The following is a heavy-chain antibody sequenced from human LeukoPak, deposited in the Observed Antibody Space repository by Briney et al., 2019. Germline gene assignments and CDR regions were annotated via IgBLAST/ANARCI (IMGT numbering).Heavy chain of an antibody. D-gene: IGHD3-10*01. CDR2: ISAYNGNT. Sequence: GASVKVSCKASGYTFTSYGISWVRQAPGQGLEWMGWISAYNGNTNYAQKLQGRVTMTTDTSTSTAYMELRSLRSDDTAVYYCARFYGSGSPGYYYYYMDVWGKGTTVTVSS. CDR1: GYTFTSYG. J-gene: IGHJ6*03. CDR3: ARFYGSGSPGYYYYYMDV. V-gene: IGHV1-18*01.